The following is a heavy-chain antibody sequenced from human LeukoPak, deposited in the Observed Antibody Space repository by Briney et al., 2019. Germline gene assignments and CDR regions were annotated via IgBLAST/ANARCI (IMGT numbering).Heavy chain of an antibody. V-gene: IGHV1-69-2*01. D-gene: IGHD6-13*01. J-gene: IGHJ4*02. CDR2: VDPEDGET. Sequence: ASVKISFKSSGYTFTDYYMHWVQQAPGKGLEWMGLVDPEDGETIYAEKFQDRVTITADTSTDTAYMELSSLRSEDTAVYYCATVHSSSWYFAIDYWGQGTLVTVSS. CDR3: ATVHSSSWYFAIDY. CDR1: GYTFTDYY.